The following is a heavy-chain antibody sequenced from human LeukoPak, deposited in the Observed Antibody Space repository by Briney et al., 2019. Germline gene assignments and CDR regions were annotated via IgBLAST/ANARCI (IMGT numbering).Heavy chain of an antibody. CDR2: INPNSGGT. J-gene: IGHJ4*02. Sequence: GASVKVSCKASGYTFTGYYMHWVRQAPGQGLEWMGWINPNSGGTNYAQKFQGRVTMTRDTSISTAYMELSRLRSDDTAVYYCARGTMVRGVIQYYFDYWGQGTLVTVSS. V-gene: IGHV1-2*02. CDR3: ARGTMVRGVIQYYFDY. CDR1: GYTFTGYY. D-gene: IGHD3-10*01.